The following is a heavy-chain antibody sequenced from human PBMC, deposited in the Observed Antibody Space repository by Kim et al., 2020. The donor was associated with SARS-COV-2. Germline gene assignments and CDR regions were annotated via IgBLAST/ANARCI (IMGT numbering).Heavy chain of an antibody. CDR3: AKSWGSDYGGNPYYYGMDV. D-gene: IGHD4-17*01. V-gene: IGHV3-23*03. CDR2: IYSGGTST. Sequence: GGSLRLSCAASGFTFSNYAMSWVRQAPGKGLEWVSVIYSGGTSTYYADSVKGRFTVSRDNSKSTLYLQMNSLRAEDTAVYYCAKSWGSDYGGNPYYYGMDVWGQGTTVTVSS. J-gene: IGHJ6*02. CDR1: GFTFSNYA.